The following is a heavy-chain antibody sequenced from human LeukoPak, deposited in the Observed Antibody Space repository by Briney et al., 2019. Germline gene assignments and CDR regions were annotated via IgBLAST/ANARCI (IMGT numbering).Heavy chain of an antibody. CDR3: AGFRWGYGLDV. Sequence: GGSLRLSCAASGFTFSSYWMSWVRQAPGKGLEWVANIKSDGSEKNYVDSVEGRFTISRDNAKNSLYLQMNSLRAEDTAVFYCAGFRWGYGLDVWGQGTTVTVSS. V-gene: IGHV3-7*01. D-gene: IGHD3-16*01. J-gene: IGHJ6*02. CDR1: GFTFSSYW. CDR2: IKSDGSEK.